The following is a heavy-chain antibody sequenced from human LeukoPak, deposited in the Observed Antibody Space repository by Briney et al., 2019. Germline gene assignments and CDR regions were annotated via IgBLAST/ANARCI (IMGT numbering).Heavy chain of an antibody. CDR3: AREAGSSWSRGLDI. Sequence: SETLSLTCTVSGGSISSYHWSWIRQPAGKGLEWIGRMYMSGSTNYNSSLKSRVNMSVDTSKNQFSLNLSSVTAADTAVYYCAREAGSSWSRGLDIWGQGTVVTVSS. D-gene: IGHD6-13*01. V-gene: IGHV4-4*07. J-gene: IGHJ3*02. CDR2: MYMSGST. CDR1: GGSISSYH.